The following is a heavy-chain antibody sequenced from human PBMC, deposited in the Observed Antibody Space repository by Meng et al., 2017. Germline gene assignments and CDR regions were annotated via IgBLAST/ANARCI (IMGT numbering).Heavy chain of an antibody. Sequence: GESLKIHCAAPGFNFSSYGMHWVRQAPGKGLEWVAVIWYDGSNKYYADSVKGRFTISRDNSKHTLYLQMNSLSAEDTAVYYCARSPLRLSEAASYLSTVTTLVDYWGQGTLVTVSS. J-gene: IGHJ4*02. CDR3: ARSPLRLSEAASYLSTVTTLVDY. D-gene: IGHD4-17*01. V-gene: IGHV3-33*01. CDR1: GFNFSSYG. CDR2: IWYDGSNK.